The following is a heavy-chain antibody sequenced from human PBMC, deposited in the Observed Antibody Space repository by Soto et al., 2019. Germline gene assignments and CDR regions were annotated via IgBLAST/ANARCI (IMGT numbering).Heavy chain of an antibody. CDR1: GGTFSSYA. CDR3: ARGKGYCSGGSCYKESWFDP. CDR2: IIPIFGTA. V-gene: IGHV1-69*06. Sequence: QVQLVQSGAEVKKPGSSVKVSCKASGGTFSSYAISWVRQAPGQGLEWMGGIIPIFGTANYAQKFQGRVTITADKSTSTAYMERSSLRSEDTAVYYCARGKGYCSGGSCYKESWFDPWGQGTLVTVSS. D-gene: IGHD2-15*01. J-gene: IGHJ5*02.